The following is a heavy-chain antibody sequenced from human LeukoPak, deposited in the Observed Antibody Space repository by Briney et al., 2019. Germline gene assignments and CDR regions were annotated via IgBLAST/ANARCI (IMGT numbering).Heavy chain of an antibody. V-gene: IGHV4-39*07. CDR2: IYYSGTT. CDR1: GGSIISGSKY. D-gene: IGHD6-19*01. J-gene: IGHJ4*02. Sequence: SETLSLTCTVSGGSIISGSKYWGWIRQAPGTGLEWIGSIYYSGTTYYNPSLKSRATISADMSKNQFCLKLSSVTAADTAVYYCAREYTLYRSGWFLDYWGQGTVVTVSS. CDR3: AREYTLYRSGWFLDY.